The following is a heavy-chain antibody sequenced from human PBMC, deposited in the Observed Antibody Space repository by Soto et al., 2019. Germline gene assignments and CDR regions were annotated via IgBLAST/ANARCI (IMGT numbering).Heavy chain of an antibody. CDR3: AKDRGEQWPLWESGLFFAY. CDR1: GFTFSSYA. D-gene: IGHD6-19*01. CDR2: ISGSGGRK. Sequence: EVELLESGGGLVQPGGSLRLACAVSGFTFSSYAMSLVRQAPGTGLEWVAAISGSGGRKYYADSVKGRFTISRDNSKNTLYLQMNSLRAEDTAVYYCAKDRGEQWPLWESGLFFAYWGQGTLVTVSS. V-gene: IGHV3-23*01. J-gene: IGHJ4*02.